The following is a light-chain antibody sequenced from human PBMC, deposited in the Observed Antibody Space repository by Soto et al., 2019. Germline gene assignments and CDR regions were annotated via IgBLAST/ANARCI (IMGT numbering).Light chain of an antibody. CDR3: QQYGSSPPYT. CDR1: QSVSSCY. CDR2: GAS. J-gene: IGKJ2*01. Sequence: EIVLTQSPGILSLSPGERATLSCRASQSVSSCYLAWYQQKPGQAPRLLIYGASNRATGIPDRFSASGSKTNFTLTISRLEPEDFAVYYCQQYGSSPPYTFGQGTKLEIK. V-gene: IGKV3-20*01.